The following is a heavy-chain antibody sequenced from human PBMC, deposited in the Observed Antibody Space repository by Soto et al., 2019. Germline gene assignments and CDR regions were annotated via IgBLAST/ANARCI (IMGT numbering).Heavy chain of an antibody. CDR1: DGYIRSGGYY. Sequence: SETMCVTCTVADGYIRSGGYYWSWIKQPPGKGLEWIGYIYYSGSTYYNPSLKSRVTISVDTSKNQFSLKLSSVTAADTAVYYCARDLAYDTTSFDYWGQGTLVTSPQ. J-gene: IGHJ4*02. CDR3: ARDLAYDTTSFDY. V-gene: IGHV4-30-4*01. D-gene: IGHD3-22*01. CDR2: IYYSGST.